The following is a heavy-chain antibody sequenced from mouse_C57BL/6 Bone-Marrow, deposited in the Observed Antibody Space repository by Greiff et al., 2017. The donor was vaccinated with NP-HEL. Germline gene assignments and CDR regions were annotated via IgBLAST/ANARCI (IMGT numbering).Heavy chain of an antibody. J-gene: IGHJ3*01. V-gene: IGHV1-50*01. CDR3: ARENYDYDRAWFAY. CDR1: GYTFTSYW. CDR2: IDPSDSYT. Sequence: QVQLQQPGAELVKPGASVKLSCKASGYTFTSYWMQWVKQRPGQGLEWIGEIDPSDSYTNYNQKFKGKATLTVDPSSSTAYMQLSSLTSEDSAVYDCARENYDYDRAWFAYWGQGTLVTVSA. D-gene: IGHD2-4*01.